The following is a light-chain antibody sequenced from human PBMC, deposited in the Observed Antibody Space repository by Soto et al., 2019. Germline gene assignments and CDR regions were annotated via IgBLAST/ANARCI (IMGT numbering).Light chain of an antibody. CDR1: SSDVGGYNY. CDR3: CSYAPTYTVVV. J-gene: IGLJ2*01. Sequence: QSALTQPRSVSGSPGQSVTISCTGTSSDVGGYNYVSWYQQYLGKAPKLMIYDVSKRPSGVPDRFSGSKSGNTASLTISGLQAEDEADYYCCSYAPTYTVVVFGGGTKLTVL. V-gene: IGLV2-11*01. CDR2: DVS.